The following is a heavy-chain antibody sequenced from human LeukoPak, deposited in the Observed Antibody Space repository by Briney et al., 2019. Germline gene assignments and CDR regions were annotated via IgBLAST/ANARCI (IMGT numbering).Heavy chain of an antibody. V-gene: IGHV3-33*01. CDR2: IWYDGSNK. CDR1: GFTFSSYG. J-gene: IGHJ6*02. D-gene: IGHD6-19*01. CDR3: ARGPRQWLDYYYYYGMDV. Sequence: GGSLRLSCAASGFTFSSYGMHWVRQAPGKGLEWVTVIWYDGSNKYYADSVKGRFTISRDNSKNTLYLQMNSLRAEDTAVYYCARGPRQWLDYYYYYGMDVWGQGTTVTVSS.